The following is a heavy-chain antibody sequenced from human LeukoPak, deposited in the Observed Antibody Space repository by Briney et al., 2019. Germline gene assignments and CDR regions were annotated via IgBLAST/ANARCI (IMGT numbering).Heavy chain of an antibody. CDR1: GFTFSSYA. D-gene: IGHD4-23*01. Sequence: GGSLRLSCAASGFTFSSYAMSWVRQAPGKGLEWVSAISGSGGSTYYADSVKGRFTISRDNSKNTLYLQMNSLRAEDTAVYYCAKDSAAPGDYGGNSPAFDIWGQGTMVTVSS. CDR2: ISGSGGST. J-gene: IGHJ3*02. V-gene: IGHV3-23*01. CDR3: AKDSAAPGDYGGNSPAFDI.